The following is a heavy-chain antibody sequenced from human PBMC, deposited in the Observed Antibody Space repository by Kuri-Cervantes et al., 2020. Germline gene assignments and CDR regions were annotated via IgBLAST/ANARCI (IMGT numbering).Heavy chain of an antibody. CDR1: GFTINNDW. Sequence: GESLKISCVASGFTINNDWMGWVRQAPGKGLEWVANIKEDGSEKHYVDSVKGRFTISRDKAKDSLYLQMSSLRVDDTAVYFCARYSGSNGFVYWGQGTLVTVSS. D-gene: IGHD1-26*01. J-gene: IGHJ4*02. V-gene: IGHV3-7*01. CDR2: IKEDGSEK. CDR3: ARYSGSNGFVY.